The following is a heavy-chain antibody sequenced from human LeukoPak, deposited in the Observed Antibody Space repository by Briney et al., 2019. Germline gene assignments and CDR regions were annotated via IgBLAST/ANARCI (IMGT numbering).Heavy chain of an antibody. J-gene: IGHJ4*02. V-gene: IGHV3-33*01. CDR2: IWYDGSNK. Sequence: GGSLRLSCAASGFTFSSYGMHWVRQAPGKGLEWVAVIWYDGSNKYYADSVKGRFTISRDNSKNTLYLQMNSLRAEDTAVYYCARGAFRDDYFDYWGQGTLVTVSS. D-gene: IGHD5-24*01. CDR1: GFTFSSYG. CDR3: ARGAFRDDYFDY.